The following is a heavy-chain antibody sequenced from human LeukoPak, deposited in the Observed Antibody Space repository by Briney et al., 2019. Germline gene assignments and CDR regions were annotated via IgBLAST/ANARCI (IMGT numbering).Heavy chain of an antibody. CDR3: ATDRAFYDSSGYLGYYFDY. CDR1: GYTLTELS. J-gene: IGHJ4*02. Sequence: ASVKVSCTVSGYTLTELSMHWVRQAPGKGLEWMGGFDPEDGETIYAQKFQGRVTMIEDTSTDTAYMELSSLRSEDTAVYYCATDRAFYDSSGYLGYYFDYWGQGTLVTVSS. CDR2: FDPEDGET. V-gene: IGHV1-24*01. D-gene: IGHD3-22*01.